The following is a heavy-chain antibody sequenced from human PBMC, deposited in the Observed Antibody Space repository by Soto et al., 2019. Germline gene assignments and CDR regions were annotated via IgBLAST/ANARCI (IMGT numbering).Heavy chain of an antibody. CDR2: IWYDGSNK. D-gene: IGHD3-16*01. CDR1: GFTFSSYG. J-gene: IGHJ3*02. Sequence: QVQLVESGGGVVQPGRSLRLSCAASGFTFSSYGMHWVRQAPGKGLEWVAVIWYDGSNKYYADSVKGRFTISRDNSKNTLYLQMNSLRAEDTAVYYCARESGNLRLGEWGIWGQGTMVTVSS. CDR3: ARESGNLRLGEWGI. V-gene: IGHV3-33*01.